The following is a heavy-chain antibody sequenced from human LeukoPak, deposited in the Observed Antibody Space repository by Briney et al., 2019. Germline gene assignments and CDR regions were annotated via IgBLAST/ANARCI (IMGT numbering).Heavy chain of an antibody. CDR2: IYYSGST. CDR1: GGSFSGYY. CDR3: ATRQRRVQGGAFFDY. V-gene: IGHV4-39*01. J-gene: IGHJ4*02. D-gene: IGHD3-10*01. Sequence: KASETLSLTCAVCGGSFSGYYWSWIRQPPGKGLEWIGSIYYSGSTYYNPSLKSRVTISVDTSKNQFSLKLSSVTAADTAVYYCATRQRRVQGGAFFDYWGQGTLVTVSS.